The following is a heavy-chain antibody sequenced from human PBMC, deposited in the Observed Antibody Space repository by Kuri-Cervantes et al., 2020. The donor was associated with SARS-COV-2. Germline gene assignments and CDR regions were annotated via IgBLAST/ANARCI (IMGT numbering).Heavy chain of an antibody. J-gene: IGHJ4*02. CDR2: MYHSGST. Sequence: SETLSLTCTVSGGSISTGYYWGWIRQPPGKGLEWIASMYHSGSTYYNPSLKSRVTISIDTSKNQFSLNLSSVTAADTAVYYCARDLLGATPFDYWGQGTLVTVSS. D-gene: IGHD1-26*01. CDR1: GGSISTGYY. V-gene: IGHV4-38-2*02. CDR3: ARDLLGATPFDY.